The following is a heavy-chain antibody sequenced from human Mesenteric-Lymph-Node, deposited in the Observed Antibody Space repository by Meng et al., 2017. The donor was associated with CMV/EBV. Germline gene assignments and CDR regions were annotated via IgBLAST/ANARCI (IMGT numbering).Heavy chain of an antibody. CDR2: ISSSSTTI. CDR3: ARLERGGYSYYYYGMDV. CDR1: GFTFSSCG. Sequence: GESLKISCAASGFTFSSCGMNWVRQAPGRGLEWVSYISSSSTTIYYADSVKGRFTISRDNAKNSLCLQMNSLRAEDTAVYFCARLERGGYSYYYYGMDVWGQGTTVTVSS. J-gene: IGHJ6*02. D-gene: IGHD2-15*01. V-gene: IGHV3-48*04.